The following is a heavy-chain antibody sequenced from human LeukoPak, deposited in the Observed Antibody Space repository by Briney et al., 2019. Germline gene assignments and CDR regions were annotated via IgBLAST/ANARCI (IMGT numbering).Heavy chain of an antibody. D-gene: IGHD2-15*01. CDR1: GFTFSSYS. V-gene: IGHV3-48*01. Sequence: GGSLRLSCAASGFTFSSYSMNWVRQAPGKGLEWVSYISSSSSTIYYADSVKGRFTISRDNAKNSLYLQMNSLRAEDTAVYYCAKSGLNRFDYWGQGTLVTVSS. J-gene: IGHJ4*02. CDR3: AKSGLNRFDY. CDR2: ISSSSSTI.